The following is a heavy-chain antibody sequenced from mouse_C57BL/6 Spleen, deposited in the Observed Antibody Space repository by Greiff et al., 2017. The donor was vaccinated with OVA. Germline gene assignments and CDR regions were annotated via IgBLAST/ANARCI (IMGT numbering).Heavy chain of an antibody. Sequence: QVQLKQPGAELVMPGASVKLSCKASGYTFTSYWMHWVKQRPGQGLEWIGEIDPSDSYTNYNQKFKGKSTLTVDKSSSTAYMQLSSLTSEDSAVYYCANYGGYFDVWGTGTTVTVSS. V-gene: IGHV1-69*01. CDR3: ANYGGYFDV. CDR1: GYTFTSYW. J-gene: IGHJ1*03. CDR2: IDPSDSYT. D-gene: IGHD2-4*01.